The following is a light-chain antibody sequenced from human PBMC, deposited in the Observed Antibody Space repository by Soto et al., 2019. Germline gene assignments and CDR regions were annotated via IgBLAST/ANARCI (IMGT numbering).Light chain of an antibody. CDR3: QERSNWPRLT. CDR1: QSVSTS. Sequence: EIVLTQSLATLSLSPGERATLPCRASQSVSTSLAWYQQRPGQAPRLLIYDVSNRAAGVPARFSGSGSGTDFTLTISNLEPEDFAIYYCQERSNWPRLTFGGGTTVEIK. CDR2: DVS. J-gene: IGKJ4*01. V-gene: IGKV3-11*01.